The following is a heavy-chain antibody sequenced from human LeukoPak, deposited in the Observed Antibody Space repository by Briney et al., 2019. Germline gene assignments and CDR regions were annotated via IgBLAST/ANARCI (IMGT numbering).Heavy chain of an antibody. CDR3: AKDWTYYYDSSGYPH. Sequence: GGSLRLSCAASGFTFSSYAMSWVRQAPGKGLEWVSASSGSGGSTYYADSVKGRFTISRDNSKHTLYLQMNSLRAEDTAVYYCAKDWTYYYDSSGYPHWGQGTLVTVSS. J-gene: IGHJ4*02. D-gene: IGHD3-22*01. CDR1: GFTFSSYA. CDR2: SSGSGGST. V-gene: IGHV3-23*01.